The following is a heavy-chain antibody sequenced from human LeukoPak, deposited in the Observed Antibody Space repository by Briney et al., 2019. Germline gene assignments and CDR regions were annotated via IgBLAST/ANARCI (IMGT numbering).Heavy chain of an antibody. CDR1: GFTFSSYS. CDR2: ISSSSSYI. Sequence: GGSLRLSCAASGFTFSSYSMNWVRQAPGKGLEWVSSISSSSSYIYYADSVKGRFTISRDNAKNSLYLQMNSLRAEDTAMYYCARRAGGYSHPYDYWGQGILVTVSS. D-gene: IGHD4-23*01. CDR3: ARRAGGYSHPYDY. V-gene: IGHV3-21*04. J-gene: IGHJ4*02.